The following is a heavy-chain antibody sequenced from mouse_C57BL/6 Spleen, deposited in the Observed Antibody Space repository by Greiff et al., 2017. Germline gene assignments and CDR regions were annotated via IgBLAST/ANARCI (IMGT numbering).Heavy chain of an antibody. J-gene: IGHJ4*01. CDR1: GFSLTSYG. CDR3: ARRDGYDGLYAMDY. Sequence: VQLQQSGPGLVQPSQSLTITCTVSGFSLTSYGVHWVRQSPGKGLEWLGVIWSGGSTDYNAAFISRLSISKDNSKSQVFFKMNSLQADDTAIYYCARRDGYDGLYAMDYWGQGTSVTVSS. V-gene: IGHV2-2*01. D-gene: IGHD2-2*01. CDR2: IWSGGST.